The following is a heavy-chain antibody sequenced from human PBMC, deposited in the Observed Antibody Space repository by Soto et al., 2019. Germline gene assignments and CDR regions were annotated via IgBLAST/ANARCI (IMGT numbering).Heavy chain of an antibody. CDR2: INAGNGNT. Sequence: VSVKLYCKASGYTFSSYAMHWVRQAPRQRLEWMGWINAGNGNTKYSQKFQGRVTITRDTSASTAYMELSSLRSEDTAVYYCARDPSRSLLWFGELYGWFDPWGQGTLVTVSS. CDR3: ARDPSRSLLWFGELYGWFDP. D-gene: IGHD3-10*01. CDR1: GYTFSSYA. J-gene: IGHJ5*02. V-gene: IGHV1-3*01.